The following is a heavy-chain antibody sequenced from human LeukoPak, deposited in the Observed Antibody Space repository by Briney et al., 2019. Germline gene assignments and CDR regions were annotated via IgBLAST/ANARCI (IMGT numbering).Heavy chain of an antibody. CDR2: ITSSSNYI. D-gene: IGHD6-19*01. CDR1: GFPFSSYS. CDR3: AWYSGGH. V-gene: IGHV3-21*01. J-gene: IGHJ4*02. Sequence: GGSLRLSCAASGFPFSSYSMNWVRQAPGKGLEWVSSITSSSNYIYYADSVKGRFTISRDNTKNSLFLQMDSLRADDTAVYYCAWYSGGHWGQGTLVTVSS.